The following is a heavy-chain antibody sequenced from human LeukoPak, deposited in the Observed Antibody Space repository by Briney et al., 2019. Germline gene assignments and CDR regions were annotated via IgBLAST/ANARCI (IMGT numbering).Heavy chain of an antibody. J-gene: IGHJ5*02. CDR3: ARYCSSTSCYSDWFDP. CDR2: IKQDGSEK. CDR1: GFTFSSYW. V-gene: IGHV3-7*03. Sequence: LAGGSLRLSCAASGFTFSSYWMSWVRQAPGKGLEWVANIKQDGSEKYYVGSVKGRFTISRDNAKNSLYLQMNSLRAEDTAVYYCARYCSSTSCYSDWFDPWGQGTLVTVSS. D-gene: IGHD2-2*01.